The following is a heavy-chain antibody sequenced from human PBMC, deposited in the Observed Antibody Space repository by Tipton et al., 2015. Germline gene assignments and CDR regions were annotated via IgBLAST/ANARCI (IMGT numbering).Heavy chain of an antibody. D-gene: IGHD3-22*01. CDR1: GGSITSDY. CDR3: ARGSDYYDRTKYFDY. J-gene: IGHJ4*02. Sequence: LRLSCTVSGGSITSDYWSWIRQPPGKGLEWIGYIYYSGNTFYNPSLKSRVTISLDTSKNQLSLTLISVTAADTAVYYCARGSDYYDRTKYFDYWGQGTLVTVSS. CDR2: IYYSGNT. V-gene: IGHV4-59*01.